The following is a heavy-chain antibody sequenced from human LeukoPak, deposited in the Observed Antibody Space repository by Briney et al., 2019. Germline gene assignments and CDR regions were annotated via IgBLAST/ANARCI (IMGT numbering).Heavy chain of an antibody. J-gene: IGHJ4*02. V-gene: IGHV4-39*07. CDR3: ARDKTFAVVNYFDN. Sequence: SETLSLTCTVSGGSISSGSYYWGWIRQPPGKGLEWIGSIYYSGSTYYNPSLKSRITISVDTSKNQFSLKLSSVTAADTAGYCCARDKTFAVVNYFDNWGQGTLVTVSS. D-gene: IGHD3-3*01. CDR2: IYYSGST. CDR1: GGSISSGSYY.